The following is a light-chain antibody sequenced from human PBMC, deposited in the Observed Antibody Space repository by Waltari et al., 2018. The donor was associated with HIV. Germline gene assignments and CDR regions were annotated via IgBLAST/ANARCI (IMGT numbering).Light chain of an antibody. J-gene: IGLJ3*02. CDR3: SSYTTSSTWV. CDR1: SSDIGGYKY. CDR2: EVS. V-gene: IGLV2-14*01. Sequence: HSALTQPASVSGSPGQSITISCTGTSSDIGGYKYVSWYQQQPGKAPKLMISEVSNRPSGVSKRCSGSKSGNTASLTISGLQAEDEADYYCSSYTTSSTWVFGGGTKLTVL.